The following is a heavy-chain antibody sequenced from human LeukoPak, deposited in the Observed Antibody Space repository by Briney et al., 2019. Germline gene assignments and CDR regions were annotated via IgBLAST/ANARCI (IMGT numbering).Heavy chain of an antibody. V-gene: IGHV3-30*18. CDR2: ISYDGSNK. D-gene: IGHD3-10*01. CDR1: GFTFSSYG. CDR3: AKDRSRVLLWFGESTT. J-gene: IGHJ5*02. Sequence: GRSLRLSCAASGFTFSSYGMHWVRQAPGKGLEWVAVISYDGSNKYYADSVKGRFTISRDNSKNTLYLQMNSLRAEDTAVYYCAKDRSRVLLWFGESTTWGQGTLVTVSS.